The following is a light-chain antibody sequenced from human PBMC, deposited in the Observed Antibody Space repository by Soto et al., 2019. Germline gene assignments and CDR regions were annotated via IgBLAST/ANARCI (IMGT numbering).Light chain of an antibody. CDR1: QSISRYY. Sequence: VLTQSPGTLSLSPGERATISCRARQSISRYYLAWYQHKPGQAPRPLMNVASSRATSIPHRFSGSRSGTDFTLIFSSREREDCGVYYSQQSGGSPPYTFGEGTRLEIK. CDR2: VAS. CDR3: QQSGGSPPYT. V-gene: IGKV3-20*01. J-gene: IGKJ2*01.